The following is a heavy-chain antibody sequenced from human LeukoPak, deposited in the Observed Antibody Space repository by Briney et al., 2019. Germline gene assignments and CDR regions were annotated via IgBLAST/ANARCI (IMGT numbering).Heavy chain of an antibody. J-gene: IGHJ2*01. D-gene: IGHD3-10*01. Sequence: GGSLRLSCAASGFTFSSSWMHRVRQVPGKGLVWVSRITGDGSSTTYADSVKGRFTISRDNAKNTVFLQMISLRAEDTAVYYCARDSGWYFDLWGRGTLVTVSS. V-gene: IGHV3-74*01. CDR3: ARDSGWYFDL. CDR1: GFTFSSSW. CDR2: ITGDGSST.